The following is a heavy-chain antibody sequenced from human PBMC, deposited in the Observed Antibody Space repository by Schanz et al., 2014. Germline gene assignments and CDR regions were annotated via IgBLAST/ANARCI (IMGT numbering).Heavy chain of an antibody. CDR2: LFYGGSK. CDR1: GGSISDSGAY. CDR3: ARHNRVWFGKEGC. V-gene: IGHV4-39*01. D-gene: IGHD3-10*01. Sequence: QLQMQTLGPGLVRPWETLSLTCTVSGGSISDSGAYWGWFRQTPGKGLEWIANLFYGGSKYYNPSCESRVTRSVDASNNQYSLRLGSVTAADTGVYYCARHNRVWFGKEGCWGQGTLVTVSS. J-gene: IGHJ4*02.